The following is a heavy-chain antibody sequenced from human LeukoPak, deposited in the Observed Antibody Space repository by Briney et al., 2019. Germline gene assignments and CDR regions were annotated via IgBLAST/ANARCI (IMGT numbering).Heavy chain of an antibody. D-gene: IGHD3-10*01. CDR1: GYTLTELS. CDR2: FDPEDGET. CDR3: ATDYTARGSGSRGPPRWFDP. V-gene: IGHV1-24*01. J-gene: IGHJ5*02. Sequence: ASVKVSCKVSGYTLTELSMHWVRQAPGKGLEWMGGFDPEDGETIYAQKFQGRVTMTEDTSTDTAYMELSSPRSEDTAVYYCATDYTARGSGSRGPPRWFDPWGQGTLVTVSS.